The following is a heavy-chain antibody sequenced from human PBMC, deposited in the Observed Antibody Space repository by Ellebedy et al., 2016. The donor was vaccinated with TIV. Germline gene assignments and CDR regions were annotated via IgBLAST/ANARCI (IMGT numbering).Heavy chain of an antibody. CDR3: ARDVGSSSGYNYLMDV. J-gene: IGHJ6*02. D-gene: IGHD6-6*01. V-gene: IGHV3-30*03. Sequence: GGSLRLSCAGSGYDFSDFGMYWVRQAPGKGLEWVAFILYDGSDKYFADSVKGRFTISRDNSKNTLYLQMNSLRAEDTAVYYCARDVGSSSGYNYLMDVWGQGTTVTVSS. CDR1: GYDFSDFG. CDR2: ILYDGSDK.